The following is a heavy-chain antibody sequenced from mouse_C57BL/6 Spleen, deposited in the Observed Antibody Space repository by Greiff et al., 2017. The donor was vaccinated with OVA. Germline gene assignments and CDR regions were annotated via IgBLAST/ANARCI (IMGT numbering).Heavy chain of an antibody. CDR3: ARDYGRRTWFAY. V-gene: IGHV14-2*01. D-gene: IGHD1-1*01. Sequence: VQLQQSGAELVQPGASLKLSCTASGFNITDYYMHWVKQRTEQGLVWIGMIDPEDGETKYAPKFQGKATITADTSSNTAYLQLSSLTSEDTAVYYCARDYGRRTWFAYWGQGTLVTVSA. CDR2: IDPEDGET. J-gene: IGHJ3*01. CDR1: GFNITDYY.